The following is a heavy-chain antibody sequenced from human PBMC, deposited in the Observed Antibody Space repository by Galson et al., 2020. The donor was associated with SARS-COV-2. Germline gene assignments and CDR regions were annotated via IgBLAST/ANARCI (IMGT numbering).Heavy chain of an antibody. J-gene: IGHJ2*01. V-gene: IGHV4-38-2*02. CDR3: ARQGVNMIVLVTVPGWYFDL. CDR1: GYSVRTTNY. Sequence: ETLSLTCTVSGYSVRTTNYWGWVRQPPGRGLEWIGSVYPSGTTYYNPSLKSRVTISVDTSKNQFSLRLDSVTAADTALYYCARQGVNMIVLVTVPGWYFDLWGRGTLVTVSS. D-gene: IGHD3-22*01. CDR2: VYPSGTT.